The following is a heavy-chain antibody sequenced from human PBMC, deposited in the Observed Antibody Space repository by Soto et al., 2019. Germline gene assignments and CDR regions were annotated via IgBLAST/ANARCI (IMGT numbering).Heavy chain of an antibody. D-gene: IGHD2-2*01. CDR2: LSSRGST. CDR3: ATVEASARNLAPYYFDS. V-gene: IGHV4-59*01. J-gene: IGHJ4*02. CDR1: GDSIGSYY. Sequence: SETLSLTCSVSGDSIGSYYWTWIRQPPGKRLEWIGSLSSRGSTNYSPSLKRRATISVDTSKNQFSLKLISVTTADTAVYYCATVEASARNLAPYYFDSWGQGILVTVSS.